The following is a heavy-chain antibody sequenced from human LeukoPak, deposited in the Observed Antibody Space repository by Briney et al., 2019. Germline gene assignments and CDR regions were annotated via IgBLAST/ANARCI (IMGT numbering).Heavy chain of an antibody. CDR3: ARDYGDYSGKDY. CDR2: TWYDGSNK. D-gene: IGHD4-17*01. V-gene: IGHV3-33*01. J-gene: IGHJ4*02. CDR1: GFTFSSYG. Sequence: GGSLRLSCAASGFTFSSYGMHWVRQAPGKGLEWVAVTWYDGSNKYYADSVKGRFTISRDNSKNTLYLQMNSLRAEDTAVYYCARDYGDYSGKDYWGQGTLVTVSS.